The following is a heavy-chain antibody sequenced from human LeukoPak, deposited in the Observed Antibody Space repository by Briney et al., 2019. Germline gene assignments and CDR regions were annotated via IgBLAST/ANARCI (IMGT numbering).Heavy chain of an antibody. Sequence: GGSLRLSCAASGFTFSRYAMTWVRQAPGKGLEWVSAISGSGGSTYYADSVKGRFTISRDNSKNTLYLQMNSLRAEDTAVYYCAKGPNNFDWLLSLVYWGQGTLVTVSS. J-gene: IGHJ4*02. V-gene: IGHV3-23*01. CDR3: AKGPNNFDWLLSLVY. D-gene: IGHD3-9*01. CDR2: ISGSGGST. CDR1: GFTFSRYA.